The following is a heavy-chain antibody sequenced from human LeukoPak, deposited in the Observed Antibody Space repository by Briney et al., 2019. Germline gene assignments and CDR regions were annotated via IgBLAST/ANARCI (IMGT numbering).Heavy chain of an antibody. CDR1: GFTFNSYT. CDR3: ARHWGTDTLMVPPDY. V-gene: IGHV3-21*01. Sequence: GGSLRLSCAASGFTFNSYTMNWVRRAPGKGLEWVSSISRSSSYIYYADSVKGRFTISRDNAKNSLYLQMNSLRAEDTAVYYCARHWGTDTLMVPPDYWGQGTLVTVSS. J-gene: IGHJ4*02. CDR2: ISRSSSYI. D-gene: IGHD5-18*01.